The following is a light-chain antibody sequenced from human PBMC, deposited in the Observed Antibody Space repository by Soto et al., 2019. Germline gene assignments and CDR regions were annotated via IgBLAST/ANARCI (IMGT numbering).Light chain of an antibody. Sequence: EIVLTQSPGTLSLFPGERATLSCRASQTVTSTLLAWFQQKPGQAPGLLIYRASSRAPGVPDRFSGSGSGTDFTLTISRLEPEDFALYYCQQYGDAPITFGQGTRLEIK. J-gene: IGKJ5*01. V-gene: IGKV3-20*01. CDR1: QTVTSTL. CDR2: RAS. CDR3: QQYGDAPIT.